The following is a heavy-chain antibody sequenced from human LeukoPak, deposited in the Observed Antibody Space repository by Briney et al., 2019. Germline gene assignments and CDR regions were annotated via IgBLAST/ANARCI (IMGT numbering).Heavy chain of an antibody. CDR1: GFTFSSYA. J-gene: IGHJ4*02. D-gene: IGHD2-2*01. CDR2: ISGSGGST. V-gene: IGHV3-23*01. CDR3: AGDDCSTTPCYAY. Sequence: GGSLRLSCAASGFTFSSYAMSWVRQAPGKGLEWVSAISGSGGSTYYADSVKGRFTISRDNSKNTLYLQMNSLRAEDTGVYYCAGDDCSTTPCYAYWGQGTLVTVSS.